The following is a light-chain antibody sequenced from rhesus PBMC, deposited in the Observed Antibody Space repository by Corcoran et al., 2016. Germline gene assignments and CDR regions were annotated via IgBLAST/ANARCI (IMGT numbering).Light chain of an antibody. Sequence: DIQLTQSPSSLSASVGDRVTITCRASENVNNYLNWYQQRPGKAPKLLIYKASTLQSGVPSRFSGSGSGTDCTFTISSLQPEDVATYYCQHGNGTSFTFGPGTKLEIK. V-gene: IGKV1-74*01. CDR2: KAS. J-gene: IGKJ3*01. CDR3: QHGNGTSFT. CDR1: ENVNNY.